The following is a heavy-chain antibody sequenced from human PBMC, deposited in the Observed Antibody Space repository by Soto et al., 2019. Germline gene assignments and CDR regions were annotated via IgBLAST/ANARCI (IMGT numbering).Heavy chain of an antibody. D-gene: IGHD2-8*01. J-gene: IGHJ6*02. CDR3: ARQEVPQWFTKGYYGMDV. Sequence: ETLSLTCAVYGGSFSGYYWTWIRQPPGKGLEWIGEINHRGNTNYNPSLKSRVTISVDTSKNQFSLKLTSVTAADTAVYYCARQEVPQWFTKGYYGMDVWDQGTTVTVSS. CDR1: GGSFSGYY. CDR2: INHRGNT. V-gene: IGHV4-34*01.